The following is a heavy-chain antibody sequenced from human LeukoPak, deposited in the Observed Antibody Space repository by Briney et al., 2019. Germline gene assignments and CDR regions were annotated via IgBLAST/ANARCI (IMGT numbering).Heavy chain of an antibody. J-gene: IGHJ4*02. CDR3: AKEEYHYGSGSYLGFDY. V-gene: IGHV3-23*01. CDR1: GFTFSSYA. D-gene: IGHD3-10*01. Sequence: GGSLRLSCAASGFTFSSYAMSWVRQAPGKGLEWVSGISGSGGATYYADSVKGRFTISRDNSKNTLYLQMNSLRVEDTAVYYCAKEEYHYGSGSYLGFDYWGQGTLVTASS. CDR2: ISGSGGAT.